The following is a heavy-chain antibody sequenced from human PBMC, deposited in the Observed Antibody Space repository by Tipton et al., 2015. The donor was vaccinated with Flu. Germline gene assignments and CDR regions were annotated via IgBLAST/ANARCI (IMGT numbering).Heavy chain of an antibody. Sequence: TLSLTCTVSGGSISDNYWSWIRQPPGKGLEWIGYLYNSVNINYNPSLQSRITISADTSKNQFSLRLSSVIAADTAVYYCARGVAVAGSLYHSYAMDVWGQGTTVTVSS. V-gene: IGHV4-59*01. CDR2: LYNSVNI. CDR1: GGSISDNY. D-gene: IGHD6-19*01. J-gene: IGHJ6*02. CDR3: ARGVAVAGSLYHSYAMDV.